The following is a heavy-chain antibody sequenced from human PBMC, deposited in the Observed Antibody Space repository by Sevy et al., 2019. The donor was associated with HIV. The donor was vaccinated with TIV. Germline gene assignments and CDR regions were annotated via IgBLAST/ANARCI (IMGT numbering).Heavy chain of an antibody. Sequence: SETLSLTCTVSGGSISSGDYYWSWIRQPPGKGLEWTGYIYYSGSTYYNPSLKSRVTISVDTSKNQFSLKLSSVTAADTAVYDCARDYSSSAGNWFDPWGQGTLVTVSS. D-gene: IGHD6-6*01. CDR3: ARDYSSSAGNWFDP. CDR1: GGSISSGDYY. J-gene: IGHJ5*02. CDR2: IYYSGST. V-gene: IGHV4-30-4*01.